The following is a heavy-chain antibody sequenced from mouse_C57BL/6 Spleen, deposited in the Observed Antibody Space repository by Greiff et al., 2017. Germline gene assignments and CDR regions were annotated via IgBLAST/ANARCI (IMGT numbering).Heavy chain of an antibody. J-gene: IGHJ3*01. D-gene: IGHD1-1*01. V-gene: IGHV1-54*01. CDR1: GYAFTNYL. CDR2: INPGSGST. Sequence: QVQLQQSGAELVRPGTSVKVSCKASGYAFTNYLIEWVKQRPGQGLEWIGVINPGSGSTNYNEKFKGKATLTADKSSSTAYMQLSSLTSEDSAVYFCARSEGYGSSFAYWGQGTLVTVSA. CDR3: ARSEGYGSSFAY.